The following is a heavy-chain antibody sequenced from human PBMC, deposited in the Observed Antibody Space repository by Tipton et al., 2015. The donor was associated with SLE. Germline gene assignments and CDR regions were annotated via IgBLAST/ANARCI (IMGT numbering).Heavy chain of an antibody. V-gene: IGHV4-61*02. Sequence: TLSLTCTVSGGSISSGTYYWGWIRQPAGKGLEWVGRMYTSGSTNYNPSLKSRVTLSIDTSKNQLSLKLNSVTAADTAVYYCARGGICSNGVCYTGNYFDYWGQGILVTVSS. CDR3: ARGGICSNGVCYTGNYFDY. D-gene: IGHD2-8*01. CDR1: GGSISSGTYY. CDR2: MYTSGST. J-gene: IGHJ4*02.